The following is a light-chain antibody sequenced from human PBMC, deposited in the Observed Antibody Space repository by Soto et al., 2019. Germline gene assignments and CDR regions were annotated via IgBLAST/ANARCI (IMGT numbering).Light chain of an antibody. CDR2: EVT. J-gene: IGLJ3*02. V-gene: IGLV2-8*01. CDR3: SSFASSNTWV. Sequence: QSALTQPPSASGSPGQSVPISCTGTSSDVGAYNYVSWYQQHAGKAPKLVMYEVTTRPSGVPDRFSGSKSANTASLTVSGLQAEDEADYYCSSFASSNTWVFGGGTKLTVL. CDR1: SSDVGAYNY.